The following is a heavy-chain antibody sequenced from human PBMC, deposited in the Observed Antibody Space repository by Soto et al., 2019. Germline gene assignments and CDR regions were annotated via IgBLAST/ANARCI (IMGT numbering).Heavy chain of an antibody. J-gene: IGHJ5*02. D-gene: IGHD3-16*01. CDR2: IYYSGSS. CDR1: GASISSGGYY. Sequence: QVQLQESGPGLVKASQTLSLTCTVSGASISSGGYYWSWIRQHPGKGLEWIAYIYYSGSSNYNSSLKSRASISVDTSNNQFSLKLNSVTAADTAVYYCARGGDWVDPWGQGTLVTVSS. V-gene: IGHV4-31*03. CDR3: ARGGDWVDP.